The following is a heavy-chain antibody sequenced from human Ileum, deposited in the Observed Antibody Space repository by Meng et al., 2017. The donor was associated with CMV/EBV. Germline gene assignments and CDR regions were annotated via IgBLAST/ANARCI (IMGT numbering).Heavy chain of an antibody. J-gene: IGHJ4*02. CDR3: ARDRVGAIRGPFDY. CDR2: ISYDGSNR. Sequence: GGSLRLSCAASGFTFSSYAMHWVRQAPARGLEWVAVISYDGSNRYQSDSVRGRFTISRDNAKNILWLQMNSLRAEDTAVDFCARDRVGAIRGPFDYWGQGTLVTVSS. CDR1: GFTFSSYA. D-gene: IGHD1-26*01. V-gene: IGHV3-30*04.